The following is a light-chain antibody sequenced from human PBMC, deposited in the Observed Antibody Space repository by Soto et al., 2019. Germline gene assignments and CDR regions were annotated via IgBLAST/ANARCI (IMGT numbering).Light chain of an antibody. V-gene: IGLV1-40*01. CDR3: QSYDSSFWV. CDR1: SSNIGAGYD. CDR2: GNS. Sequence: QSVLTQPPSVSGAPGQRVTISCTGSSSNIGAGYDVHWYQQLPGTAPKLLIYGNSNRPSGVPDRFSGSKSGTSASLVITGLQAEDEADYYCQSYDSSFWVFGGGTKLTVL. J-gene: IGLJ3*02.